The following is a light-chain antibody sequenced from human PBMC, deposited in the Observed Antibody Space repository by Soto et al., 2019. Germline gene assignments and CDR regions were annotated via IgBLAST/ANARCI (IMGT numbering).Light chain of an antibody. CDR3: SSYAGSTNFV. J-gene: IGLJ1*01. CDR2: DVI. V-gene: IGLV2-8*01. Sequence: QSALTQLPSASGSPGQSVTISCTGTSSDVGGYNYVSWYQQHPGKAPRLMIYDVIKRPSGVPDRFSGSKSGNTASLTVSGLQAEDEADCYCSSYAGSTNFVFGPGTQLTVL. CDR1: SSDVGGYNY.